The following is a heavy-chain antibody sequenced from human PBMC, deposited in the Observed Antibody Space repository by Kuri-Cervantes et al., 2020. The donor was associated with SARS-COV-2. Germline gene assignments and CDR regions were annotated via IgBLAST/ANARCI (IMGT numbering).Heavy chain of an antibody. CDR2: ISSNGGST. V-gene: IGHV3-64*02. CDR1: GFTFSSYA. D-gene: IGHD2-2*01. CDR3: ARSGIVVVPAPDSIDAFDI. Sequence: GESLKISCAAAGFTFSSYAMHWVRQAPGKGLEYVSAISSNGGSTYYADSVKGRFTISRDNSKNTLYLQMGILRAEDMAVYYCARSGIVVVPAPDSIDAFDIWGQGTMVTVSS. J-gene: IGHJ3*02.